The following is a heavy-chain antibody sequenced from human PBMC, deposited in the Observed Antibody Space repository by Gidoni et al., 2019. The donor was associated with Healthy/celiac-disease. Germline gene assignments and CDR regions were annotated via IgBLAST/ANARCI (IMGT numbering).Heavy chain of an antibody. J-gene: IGHJ6*02. CDR3: AKVEELDGDYPYDYYGMDV. CDR1: GFTFSSYA. V-gene: IGHV3-23*01. Sequence: EVQLLESGGGLVQPGGSLRLSCPASGFTFSSYAMSWVRQAPGKGLECVSAISGSGGSTYYEDSVKGRFTISRDNSKNTLYLQMNSLRAEDTAVYYCAKVEELDGDYPYDYYGMDVWGQGTTVTVSS. CDR2: ISGSGGST. D-gene: IGHD4-17*01.